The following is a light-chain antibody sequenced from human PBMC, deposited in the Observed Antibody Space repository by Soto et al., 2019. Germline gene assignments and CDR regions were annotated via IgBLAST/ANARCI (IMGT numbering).Light chain of an antibody. V-gene: IGKV3-11*01. CDR1: QSVSSY. Sequence: EIVLTPISTTLSLSPGARATHSCRASQSVSSYLAWYQQKPGQAPRLLIYDASNRATGIPPRFSGSGSGTDFTLTISSLQPDDFAVYYCQQHSNDCRTFGQGTKVDIK. CDR3: QQHSNDCRT. J-gene: IGKJ1*01. CDR2: DAS.